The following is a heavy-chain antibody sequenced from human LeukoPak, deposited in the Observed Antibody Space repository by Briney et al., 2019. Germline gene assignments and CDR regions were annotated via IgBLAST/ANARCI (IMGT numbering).Heavy chain of an antibody. CDR1: GFSISSGHH. CDR2: IYHSGST. J-gene: IGHJ6*03. V-gene: IGHV4-38-2*02. Sequence: SETLSLTCIVSGFSISSGHHWDWIRQSPGKGLEWIGSIYHSGSTYYNPSLKSRVTISIDTSKNQFSLKLSSVTAADTAIYYCAKRGGALPFYYYYYMDVWGKGTTVTISS. D-gene: IGHD3-16*01. CDR3: AKRGGALPFYYYYYMDV.